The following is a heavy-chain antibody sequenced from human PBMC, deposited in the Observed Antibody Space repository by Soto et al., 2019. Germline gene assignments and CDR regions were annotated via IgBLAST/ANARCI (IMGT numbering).Heavy chain of an antibody. Sequence: GGSLRLSCAASGFTFSSYGMHWVRQAPGKGLEWVAVIWYDGSNKYYADSVKGRFTISRDNSKNTLYLQMNSLRAEDTVVYYCARDFLGYCSSTSCSGVLGYWGQGTLVTVSS. CDR1: GFTFSSYG. CDR2: IWYDGSNK. V-gene: IGHV3-33*01. D-gene: IGHD2-2*01. CDR3: ARDFLGYCSSTSCSGVLGY. J-gene: IGHJ4*02.